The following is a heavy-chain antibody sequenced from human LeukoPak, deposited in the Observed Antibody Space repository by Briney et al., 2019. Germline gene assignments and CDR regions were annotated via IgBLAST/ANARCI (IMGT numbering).Heavy chain of an antibody. CDR2: IMPILGTA. Sequence: SVEVSCKASGRTFGSYAISWVRQAPGQGLEWMGGIMPILGTANYAQKFQGRVTITADKSTSTAYMELSSLRSEDTAVYYCARDGSGSRRGLDYYYYGMDVWGKGTTVTVSS. CDR3: ARDGSGSRRGLDYYYYGMDV. V-gene: IGHV1-69*06. CDR1: GRTFGSYA. D-gene: IGHD3-10*01. J-gene: IGHJ6*04.